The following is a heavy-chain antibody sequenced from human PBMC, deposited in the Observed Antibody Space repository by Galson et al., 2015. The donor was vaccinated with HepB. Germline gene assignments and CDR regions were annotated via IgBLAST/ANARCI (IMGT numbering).Heavy chain of an antibody. V-gene: IGHV1-46*04. D-gene: IGHD2-15*01. CDR1: GYTFTSYY. Sequence: SVKVSCKASGYTFTSYYMHWVRQTPGQGLEWMGIINPSGGSTSYAQKLQGRVTMTRDTSTSTVYMELSSLRSEDTAVYYCARDGGTVLKGLGYCSGGSCYRDSWYYYGMDVWGQGTTVTVSS. J-gene: IGHJ6*02. CDR2: INPSGGST. CDR3: ARDGGTVLKGLGYCSGGSCYRDSWYYYGMDV.